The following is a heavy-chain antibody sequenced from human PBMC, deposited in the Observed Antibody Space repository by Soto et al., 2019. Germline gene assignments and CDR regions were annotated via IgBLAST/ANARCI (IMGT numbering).Heavy chain of an antibody. V-gene: IGHV5-10-1*01. CDR3: ARLRTTVVTPLGYYFDY. D-gene: IGHD4-17*01. Sequence: PGESLKISCKGSGYSFTSYWISWVRQMPGKGLEWMGRIDPSDSYTNYSPSFQGHVTISADKSISIAYLQWSSLKASDTAMYYCARLRTTVVTPLGYYFDYWGQGTLVTVSS. CDR1: GYSFTSYW. CDR2: IDPSDSYT. J-gene: IGHJ4*02.